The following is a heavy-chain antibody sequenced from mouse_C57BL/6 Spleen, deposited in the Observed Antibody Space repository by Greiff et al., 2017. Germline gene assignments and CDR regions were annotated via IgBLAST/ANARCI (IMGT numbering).Heavy chain of an antibody. Sequence: EVKLVESGGGLVKPGGSLKLSCAASGFTFSSYAMSWVRQTPEKRLEWVATISDGGSYTYYPDNVKGRFTISRDNAKNNLYLQMSHLKTEDTAMYYCARGWLLFDYWGQGTTLTVSS. J-gene: IGHJ2*01. D-gene: IGHD2-3*01. CDR3: ARGWLLFDY. V-gene: IGHV5-4*03. CDR1: GFTFSSYA. CDR2: ISDGGSYT.